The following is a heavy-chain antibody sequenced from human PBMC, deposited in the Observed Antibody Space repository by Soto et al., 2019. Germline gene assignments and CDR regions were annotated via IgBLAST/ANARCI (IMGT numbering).Heavy chain of an antibody. Sequence: QVQLVESGGGVVKPGGSLRLSCAASGVTFSGYYMSWIRQAPGKGLGWVAYMCSSGSSIYYADCVKGRFTISRDNAKNSLFLQMNRLRVEDTAGYYCARGHDYDEYEWFDPWGRGTLVTVS. CDR2: MCSSGSSI. V-gene: IGHV3-11*01. CDR1: GVTFSGYY. J-gene: IGHJ5*02. D-gene: IGHD4-17*01. CDR3: ARGHDYDEYEWFDP.